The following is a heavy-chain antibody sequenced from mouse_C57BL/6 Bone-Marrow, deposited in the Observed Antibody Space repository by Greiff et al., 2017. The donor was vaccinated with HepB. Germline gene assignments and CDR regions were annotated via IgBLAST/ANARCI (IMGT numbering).Heavy chain of an antibody. Sequence: DVKLVESGPGLVKPSQSLSLTCSVTGYSITSGYYWNWIRQFPGNKLEWMGYISYDGSNNYNPSLKNRISITRDTSKNQFFLKLNSVTTEDTATYYCALAVNFDYWGQGTTLTVSS. V-gene: IGHV3-6*01. J-gene: IGHJ2*01. CDR1: GYSITSGYY. CDR2: ISYDGSN. CDR3: ALAVNFDY.